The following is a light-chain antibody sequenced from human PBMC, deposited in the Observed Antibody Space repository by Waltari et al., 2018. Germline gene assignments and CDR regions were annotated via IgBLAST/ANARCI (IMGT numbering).Light chain of an antibody. CDR1: QSGDKY. J-gene: IGLJ2*01. CDR2: QDS. V-gene: IGLV3-1*01. Sequence: SYELTQPPSVSVSPGQTASIPCSGGQSGDKYACLYQQKPGQSPGLVIYQDSKRPSGIPERFSGSNSGNTATLTISGTQAMDEADYYCQAWDSSTVVFGGGTKLTVL. CDR3: QAWDSSTVV.